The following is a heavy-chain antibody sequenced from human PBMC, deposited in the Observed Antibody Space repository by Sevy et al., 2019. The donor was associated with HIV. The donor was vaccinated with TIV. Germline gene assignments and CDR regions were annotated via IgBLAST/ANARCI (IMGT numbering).Heavy chain of an antibody. J-gene: IGHJ3*02. CDR1: GFTFSYYS. CDR3: ARGDYSDSRGDYNDAFDI. V-gene: IGHV3-21*06. D-gene: IGHD3-22*01. CDR2: ISSAGSFI. Sequence: GGSLRLSCAASGFTFSYYSLTWVRQAPGKGLEWVSSISSAGSFIYYADSVKGRFTISRDSAKSSLYLQMNSLGVEDTAVYYCARGDYSDSRGDYNDAFDIWGQGTMVTVSS.